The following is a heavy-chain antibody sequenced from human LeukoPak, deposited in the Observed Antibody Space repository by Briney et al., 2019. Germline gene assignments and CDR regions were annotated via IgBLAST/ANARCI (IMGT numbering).Heavy chain of an antibody. Sequence: GGSLRLSCAASGFTVSSNYMSWVRHPPGRGLQWVPVIYSGGSTYCADSVKGRYTISRDNSKNTLYLQMDSLRAEDTAVYYCARGIAAAANEDRFDPWGQGTLVTVSS. CDR3: ARGIAAAANEDRFDP. CDR1: GFTVSSNY. D-gene: IGHD6-13*01. CDR2: IYSGGST. V-gene: IGHV3-53*01. J-gene: IGHJ5*02.